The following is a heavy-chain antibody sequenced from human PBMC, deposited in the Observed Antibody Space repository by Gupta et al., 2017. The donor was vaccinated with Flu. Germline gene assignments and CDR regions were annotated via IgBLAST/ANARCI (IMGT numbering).Heavy chain of an antibody. CDR2: IYYSGST. CDR1: IFIDHSY. V-gene: IGHV4-30-4*01. CDR3: AGGKDRSKTGGS. D-gene: IGHD3-10*01. J-gene: IGHJ5*02. Sequence: IFIDHSYWSWIRQPPGKGLEWIGCIYYSGSTYYNPSLRSRATVSVDTSKSQFSLNLTSVTAADTAVYYCAGGKDRSKTGGSWGQGTLVTVSS.